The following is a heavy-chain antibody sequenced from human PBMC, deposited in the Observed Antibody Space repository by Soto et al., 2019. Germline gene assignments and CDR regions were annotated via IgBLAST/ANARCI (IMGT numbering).Heavy chain of an antibody. CDR3: TREPNYDDFSIDAFDI. D-gene: IGHD4-17*01. V-gene: IGHV3-72*01. CDR2: ARNKANSYTI. CDR1: GFTFSDHF. Sequence: EVQLVESGGDLVQPGGSLRLSCAASGFTFSDHFMDWVRRSPGKGLEWVGRARNKANSYTIEYAASVKGRFTISRDDSKNSLYLQMNSLKTEDTAVYYCTREPNYDDFSIDAFDIWGQGTTVTVSS. J-gene: IGHJ3*02.